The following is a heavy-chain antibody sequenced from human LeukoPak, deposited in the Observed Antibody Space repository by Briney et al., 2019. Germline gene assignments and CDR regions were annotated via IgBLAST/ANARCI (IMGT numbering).Heavy chain of an antibody. CDR1: GFTFSSYG. D-gene: IGHD2-2*02. V-gene: IGHV3-30*02. CDR2: IRYDGSNK. Sequence: GGSLRLSCAASGFTFSSYGMHWVRQAPGKGLEWVAFIRYDGSNKYYADSVKGRFTISRDNSKNTLYLQMNSLRAEDTAVYYCATGGRYCSSTSCHKVDYWGQGTLVTVSS. J-gene: IGHJ4*02. CDR3: ATGGRYCSSTSCHKVDY.